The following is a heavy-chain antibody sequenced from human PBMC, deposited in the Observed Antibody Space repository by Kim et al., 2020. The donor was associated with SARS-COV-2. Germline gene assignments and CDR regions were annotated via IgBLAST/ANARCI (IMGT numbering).Heavy chain of an antibody. Sequence: GKGRFTHSRGNSKNTVYLQMNSLRAEDTAVYYCARSRRGYSDSASADFDYWGQGTLVTVSS. V-gene: IGHV3-23*03. CDR3: ARSRRGYSDSASADFDY. J-gene: IGHJ4*02. D-gene: IGHD5-12*01.